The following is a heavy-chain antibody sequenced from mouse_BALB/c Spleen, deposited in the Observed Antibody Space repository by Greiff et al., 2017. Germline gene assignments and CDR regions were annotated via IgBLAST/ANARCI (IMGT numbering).Heavy chain of an antibody. V-gene: IGHV2-9*02. D-gene: IGHD1-1*01. CDR2: IWAGGST. CDR1: GFSLTSYG. CDR3: AIITTVVATDWYFDV. Sequence: VKLQESGPGLVAPSQSLSITCTVSGFSLTSYGVHWVRQPPGKGLEWLGVIWAGGSTNYNSALMSRLSISKDNSKSQVFLKMNSLQTDDTAMYYCAIITTVVATDWYFDVWGAGTTVTVSS. J-gene: IGHJ1*01.